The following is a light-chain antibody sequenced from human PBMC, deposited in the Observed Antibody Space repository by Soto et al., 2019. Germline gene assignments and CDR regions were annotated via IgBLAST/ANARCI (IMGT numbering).Light chain of an antibody. CDR2: WAS. CDR1: QIILYSSNNKNY. V-gene: IGKV4-1*01. Sequence: DIVMTQSPDSLAVSLGERATINCNSSQIILYSSNNKNYLVWYQQKPGQPPKVLIYWASTRESGVPDRFSGRGSGKDLTHTTSSLQAADVAVYYGQQYYSSQLTFPRGTKVDIX. J-gene: IGKJ4*01. CDR3: QQYYSSQLT.